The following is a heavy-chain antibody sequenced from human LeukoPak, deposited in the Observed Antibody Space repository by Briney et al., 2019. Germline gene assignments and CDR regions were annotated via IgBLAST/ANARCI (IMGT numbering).Heavy chain of an antibody. CDR3: ARAVLDSSGPAFDY. D-gene: IGHD3-22*01. CDR2: INPNSGGT. CDR1: GYTFTGYY. V-gene: IGHV1-2*04. J-gene: IGHJ4*02. Sequence: ASVKVSCKASGYTFTGYYMHWVRQAPGQGLEWMGWINPNSGGTNYAQKFQGWVTMTRDTSISTAYMELSRLRSDDTAVYYCARAVLDSSGPAFDYWGQGTLVTVSS.